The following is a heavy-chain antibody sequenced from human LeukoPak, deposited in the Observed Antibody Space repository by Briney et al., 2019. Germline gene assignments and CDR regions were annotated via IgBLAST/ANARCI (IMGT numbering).Heavy chain of an antibody. CDR1: GGTFSSYT. J-gene: IGHJ5*02. CDR3: ARGGPYYDSTNNWFDP. Sequence: ASVKVSCEASGGTFSSYTISWVRQAPGQGLEWMGRIIPILGIANYAQKFQGRVTITADKSTSTAYMELSSLRSEDTAVYYCARGGPYYDSTNNWFDPWGQGTLVTVSS. CDR2: IIPILGIA. D-gene: IGHD3-22*01. V-gene: IGHV1-69*02.